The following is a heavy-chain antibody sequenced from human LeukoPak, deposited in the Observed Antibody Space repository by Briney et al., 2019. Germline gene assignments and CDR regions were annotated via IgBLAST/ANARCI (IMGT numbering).Heavy chain of an antibody. J-gene: IGHJ6*03. CDR2: ISSSGSTI. V-gene: IGHV3-48*03. CDR3: ARRGSGSSYYYMDV. CDR1: GFTFSSYE. Sequence: GGSLRLSCAASGFTFSSYEMNWVRQAPGKGLEWVSYISSSGSTIYYADSVKGRFTISRDNAKNSLYLQMNSLRAEDTAVYYCARRGSGSSYYYMDVWGKGTTVTISS. D-gene: IGHD3-10*01.